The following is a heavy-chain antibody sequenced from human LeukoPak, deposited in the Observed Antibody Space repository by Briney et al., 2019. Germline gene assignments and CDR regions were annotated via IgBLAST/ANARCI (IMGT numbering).Heavy chain of an antibody. V-gene: IGHV3-9*01. D-gene: IGHD3-22*01. CDR1: GFTFSSYS. Sequence: GGSLRLSCAASGFTFSSYSMNWVRQAPGKGLEWVSGISWNSGSIGYADSVKGRFTISRDNAKNSLYLQMNSLRAEDTALYYCAKDIRYYDSSGNFDYWGQGTLVTVSS. CDR2: ISWNSGSI. J-gene: IGHJ4*02. CDR3: AKDIRYYDSSGNFDY.